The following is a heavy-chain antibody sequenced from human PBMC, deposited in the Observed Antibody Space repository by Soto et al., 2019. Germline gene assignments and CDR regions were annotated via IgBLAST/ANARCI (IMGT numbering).Heavy chain of an antibody. D-gene: IGHD3-10*01. Sequence: GGSLRLSCAASGFTFSSYGMHWVRQAPGKGLEWVAVISYDGSNKYYADSVKGRFTISRDNSKNTLYLQMNSLRAEDTAVYYCAKSGYYGSGSYYNPAEYFQHWGQGTLV. CDR1: GFTFSSYG. J-gene: IGHJ1*01. CDR3: AKSGYYGSGSYYNPAEYFQH. V-gene: IGHV3-30*18. CDR2: ISYDGSNK.